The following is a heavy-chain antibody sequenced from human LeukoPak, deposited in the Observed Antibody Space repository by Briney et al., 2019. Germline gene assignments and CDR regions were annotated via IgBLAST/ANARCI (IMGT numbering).Heavy chain of an antibody. CDR1: GGSFSGYY. J-gene: IGHJ6*03. Sequence: PSETLSLTCAVYGGSFSGYYWSWIRQPPGKGLEWIGEINHSGSTNYNPSLKSRVTISVDTSKNQFSLKLSSVTAADTAVYYCARVGPKGQPREYYYYYYMDVWGKGTTVTVSS. V-gene: IGHV4-34*01. CDR3: ARVGPKGQPREYYYYYYMDV. D-gene: IGHD1-26*01. CDR2: INHSGST.